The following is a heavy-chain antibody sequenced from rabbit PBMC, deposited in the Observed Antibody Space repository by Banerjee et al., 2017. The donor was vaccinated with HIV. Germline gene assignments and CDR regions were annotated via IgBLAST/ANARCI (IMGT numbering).Heavy chain of an antibody. J-gene: IGHJ4*01. CDR3: PGGNPGGCVAYGYAGAL. CDR2: IYAGSTDSP. Sequence: QQLEESGGGLVKPGASLTLTCTASGIDFSSYYDMCWVRQAPGKGLEWIACIYAGSTDSPTSGRWAKGRFTISKTSATTWSLQRANRTAADTATYFWPGGNPGGCVAYGYAGALWGPGTLVTFS. V-gene: IGHV1S40*01. D-gene: IGHD6-1*01. CDR1: GIDFSSYYD.